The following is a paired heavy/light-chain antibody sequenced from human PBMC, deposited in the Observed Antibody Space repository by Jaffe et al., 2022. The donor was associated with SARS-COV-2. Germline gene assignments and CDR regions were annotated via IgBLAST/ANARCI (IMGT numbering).Heavy chain of an antibody. CDR1: GFTFNSYG. CDR2: ISYDGTNK. D-gene: IGHD6-19*01. V-gene: IGHV3-30*18. Sequence: QVQLVESGGGVVQPGRSLRLSCAASGFTFNSYGIHWVRQAPGKGLEWVAVISYDGTNKHYADSVKGRFTISRDNSKNTLFLQMSSLRTEDTAVYYCAKDGVPYSRAWFEIHDWGQGTLVTVSS. J-gene: IGHJ4*02. CDR3: AKDGVPYSRAWFEIHD.
Light chain of an antibody. J-gene: IGLJ1*01. CDR1: SSNIGSNY. CDR3: ASWDDSLSGYV. Sequence: QSVLTQPPSASGTPGQRVTISCSGSSSNIGSNYVYWYQQLPGTAPKLLIYKNTQRPSGVPDRFSGSKSGTSASLAISGLRSEDEADYFCASWDDSLSGYVFGTGTKVTVL. V-gene: IGLV1-47*01. CDR2: KNT.